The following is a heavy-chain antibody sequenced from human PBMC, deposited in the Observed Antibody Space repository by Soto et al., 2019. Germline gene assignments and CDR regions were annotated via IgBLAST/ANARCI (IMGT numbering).Heavy chain of an antibody. Sequence: SETLSLTCTVSGASIGSGDFYWSWIRQSPGKGLEWLGYIYYNELSSSESTHYNSSLKSRVSISVDTSKNQFSLTLRSMTAADTAVYYCARTGPSYYYHNSGSPGDYWGQGALVTVSS. V-gene: IGHV4-30-4*08. J-gene: IGHJ4*02. CDR3: ARTGPSYYYHNSGSPGDY. CDR2: IYYNELSSSEST. D-gene: IGHD3-22*01. CDR1: GASIGSGDFY.